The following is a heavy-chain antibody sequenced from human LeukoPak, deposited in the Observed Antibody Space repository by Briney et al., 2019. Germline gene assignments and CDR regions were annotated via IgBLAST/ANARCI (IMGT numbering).Heavy chain of an antibody. J-gene: IGHJ5*01. CDR1: GFTFSSYA. V-gene: IGHV3-30-3*01. D-gene: IGHD3-22*01. CDR2: ISYDGSNK. CDR3: VRDRGGAYDRSGYPVFDF. Sequence: GGSLRLSCAASGFTFSSYAMHWVRQAPGKGLEWVAVISYDGSNKYYADSVKGRFSISRDNAKNALYLQMDSLRAEDSAVYYCVRDRGGAYDRSGYPVFDFWGQGTLVTVSS.